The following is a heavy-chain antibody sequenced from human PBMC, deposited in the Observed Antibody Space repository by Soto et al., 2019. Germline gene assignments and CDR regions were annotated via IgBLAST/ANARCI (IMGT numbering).Heavy chain of an antibody. CDR1: GFTFTTYW. J-gene: IGHJ4*02. V-gene: IGHV3-74*01. Sequence: PGGSLRLSCEASGFTFTTYWMHWVRQVPGKGLVWVSRINVDGSTTGYVDSVKGRFTISRDNAKNSLYLQMNSLRAEDTAFYYCAKDHDEDFGYDLDYFEYWGQGTLVTVSS. CDR2: INVDGSTT. D-gene: IGHD5-12*01. CDR3: AKDHDEDFGYDLDYFEY.